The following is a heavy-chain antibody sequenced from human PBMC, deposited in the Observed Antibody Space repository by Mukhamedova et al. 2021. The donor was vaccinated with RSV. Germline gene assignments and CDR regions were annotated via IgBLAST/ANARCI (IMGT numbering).Heavy chain of an antibody. D-gene: IGHD3-3*01. CDR2: IYPGDSDT. J-gene: IGHJ4*02. CDR3: AGHSTIFGGTFYY. Sequence: GLEWMGIIYPGDSDTRYSPSCQGPVTISADKSISTAYLQCSSLEASDTAMYYCAGHSTIFGGTFYYWAQGTLVTVSS. V-gene: IGHV5-51*01.